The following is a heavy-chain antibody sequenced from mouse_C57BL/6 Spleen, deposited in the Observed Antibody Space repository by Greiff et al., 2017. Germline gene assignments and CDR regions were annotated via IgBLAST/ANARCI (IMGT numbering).Heavy chain of an antibody. Sequence: EVQLQQSGPGLVQPSQSLSLTCSVTGYSITSGYYWNWIRQFPGNKLEWMGYISYDGSNNYKPSLKNRISITRDTSKNQFFLKLNSVTTEDTATYYCARAYTLYYYAIDYWGQGTSVTVSS. V-gene: IGHV3-6*01. CDR3: ARAYTLYYYAIDY. D-gene: IGHD2-12*01. J-gene: IGHJ4*01. CDR2: ISYDGSN. CDR1: GYSITSGYY.